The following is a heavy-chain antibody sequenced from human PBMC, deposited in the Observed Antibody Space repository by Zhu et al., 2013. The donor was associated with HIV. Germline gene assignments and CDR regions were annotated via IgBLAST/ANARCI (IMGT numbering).Heavy chain of an antibody. J-gene: IGHJ4*02. CDR2: IIPIFGTA. CDR1: GGTFSSYA. V-gene: IGHV1-69*01. CDR3: ARPRKPNTPSSTEGDYFDY. Sequence: VQLVQSGAEVKKPGSSVKVSCKASGGTFSSYAISWVRQAPGQGLEWMGGIIPIFGTANYAQKFQGRVTITADESTSTAYMELSSLRSEDTAVYYCARPRKPNTPSSTEGDYFDYWGQGTLVTVSS. D-gene: IGHD2-15*01.